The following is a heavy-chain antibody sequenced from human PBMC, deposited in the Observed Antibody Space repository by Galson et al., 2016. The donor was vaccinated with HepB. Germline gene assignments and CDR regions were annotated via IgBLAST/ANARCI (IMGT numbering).Heavy chain of an antibody. CDR3: ARDGGYSGYDAYGLDV. Sequence: SLRLSCAASGFTFSIYDMHWVRQAPGSGLEWVSVIGTAGNTYYAASVTGRFTISREDAKNSLFLQMNSLTVGDTAVYYCARDGGYSGYDAYGLDVWGKGTTVTVSS. J-gene: IGHJ6*04. D-gene: IGHD5-12*01. CDR1: GFTFSIYD. V-gene: IGHV3-13*01. CDR2: IGTAGNT.